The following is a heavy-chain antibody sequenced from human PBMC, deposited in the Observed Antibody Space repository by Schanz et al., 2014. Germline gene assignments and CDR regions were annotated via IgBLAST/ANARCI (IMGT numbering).Heavy chain of an antibody. CDR2: ISDSGDST. CDR1: GFTFSDYY. D-gene: IGHD6-19*01. Sequence: QVQLVDSGGGLVKPGGSLRLSCAASGFTFSDYYMTWIRQAPGKGLEWVSDISDSGDSTHYADSVKGRFTISRDNPKKTLYLQMNSLRAEDTAVYYCARDHQWLARYYMDVWGKGTTVTVSS. CDR3: ARDHQWLARYYMDV. V-gene: IGHV3-11*06. J-gene: IGHJ6*03.